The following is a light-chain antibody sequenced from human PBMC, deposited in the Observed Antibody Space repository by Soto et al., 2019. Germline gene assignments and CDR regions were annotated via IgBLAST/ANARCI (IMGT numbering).Light chain of an antibody. CDR1: SSDVGGYNY. J-gene: IGLJ3*02. Sequence: QSALTQPRSVSGSPGQSVTISCTGTSSDVGGYNYVSWYQQHPGKALKLIIYDVNKRPSGVPDRLSGSKSDNTASLTISGLQAEDEADYYCCSYAGSYTKVFGGGTKLTVL. CDR3: CSYAGSYTKV. V-gene: IGLV2-11*01. CDR2: DVN.